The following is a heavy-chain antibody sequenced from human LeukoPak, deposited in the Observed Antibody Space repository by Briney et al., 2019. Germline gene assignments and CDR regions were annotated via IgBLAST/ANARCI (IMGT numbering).Heavy chain of an antibody. CDR1: GGSISSGGYY. D-gene: IGHD5-24*01. J-gene: IGHJ3*02. V-gene: IGHV4-61*08. CDR2: IYYSGST. CDR3: ARPRDGYNYGAFDI. Sequence: SETLSLTCTVSGGSISSGGYYWSWIRQPPGKGLEWIGYIYYSGSTNYNPSLKSRVTISVDTSKNQFSLKLSSVTAADTAVYYCARPRDGYNYGAFDIWGQGTMVTVSS.